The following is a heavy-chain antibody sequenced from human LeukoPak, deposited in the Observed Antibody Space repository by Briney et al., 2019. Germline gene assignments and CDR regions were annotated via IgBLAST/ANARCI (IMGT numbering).Heavy chain of an antibody. CDR2: ISASGSST. CDR1: GFTFNTYG. Sequence: GGSLRLSCAASGFTFNTYGMSWVRQAPGKGLEWVSVISASGSSTYYADSVKGRFTISRDNSKNSVYLQMNSLRAEDTAVYYCAREPKQWLTPIDYWGQGTLVTVSS. V-gene: IGHV3-23*01. D-gene: IGHD6-19*01. CDR3: AREPKQWLTPIDY. J-gene: IGHJ4*02.